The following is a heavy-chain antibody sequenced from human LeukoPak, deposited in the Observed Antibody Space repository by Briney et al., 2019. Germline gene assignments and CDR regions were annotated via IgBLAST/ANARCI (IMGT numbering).Heavy chain of an antibody. V-gene: IGHV3-66*01. Sequence: GGSLRLSCAASGFTFNTYAMSWVRQAPGKGLEWVSVIYSGGSTYYADSVKGRFTISRDNSKNTLYLQMNSLRAEDTAVYYCARIGSGYYYPVDYWGQGTLVTVSS. CDR3: ARIGSGYYYPVDY. J-gene: IGHJ4*02. D-gene: IGHD3-22*01. CDR1: GFTFNTYA. CDR2: IYSGGST.